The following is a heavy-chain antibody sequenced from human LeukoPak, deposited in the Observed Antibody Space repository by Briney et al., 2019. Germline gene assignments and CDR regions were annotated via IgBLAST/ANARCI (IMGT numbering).Heavy chain of an antibody. V-gene: IGHV3-49*03. CDR2: IRSKAYGGTT. Sequence: GGSLRLSCTASGFTFGDDAMSWFRQAPGKGLEWVGFIRSKAYGGTTEYAASVKGRFTISRDDSKSIAYLQMNSLKAEDTAVYYCTRVEPPTYYYDSSGYYYVQHRGQGTLVTVSS. CDR3: TRVEPPTYYYDSSGYYYVQH. D-gene: IGHD3-22*01. CDR1: GFTFGDDA. J-gene: IGHJ1*01.